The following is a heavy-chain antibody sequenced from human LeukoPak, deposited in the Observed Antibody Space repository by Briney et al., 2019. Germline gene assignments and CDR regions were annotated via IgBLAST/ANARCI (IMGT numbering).Heavy chain of an antibody. CDR3: AKGGGRFED. V-gene: IGHV3-7*05. CDR2: IKEDGSDK. D-gene: IGHD2-15*01. Sequence: QPGGSLRLSCAASGFTLSSYWMTWVRQAPGKGLEWVASIKEDGSDKSYVDSVKGRFTISRDSATNSLSLQMSSLRADDTAVYYCAKGGGRFEDWGQGTLVTVSS. J-gene: IGHJ4*02. CDR1: GFTLSSYW.